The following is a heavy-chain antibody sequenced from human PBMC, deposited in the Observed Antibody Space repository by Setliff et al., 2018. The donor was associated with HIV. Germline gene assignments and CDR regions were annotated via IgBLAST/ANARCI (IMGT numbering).Heavy chain of an antibody. CDR2: MFRTGTS. Sequence: LSLTCAVSGYSIRSGYYWGWIRQSPGKGLEWIGTMFRTGTSYYNPSLTSRVTISQDTSKNQFSLELTSVTAADTAVYYCATVDGTRYLDYWGQGTLVTVSS. V-gene: IGHV4-38-2*01. D-gene: IGHD1-1*01. CDR1: GYSIRSGYY. CDR3: ATVDGTRYLDY. J-gene: IGHJ4*02.